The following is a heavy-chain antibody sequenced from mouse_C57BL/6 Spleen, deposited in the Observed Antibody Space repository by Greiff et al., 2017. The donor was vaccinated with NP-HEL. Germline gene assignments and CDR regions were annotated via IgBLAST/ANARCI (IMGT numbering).Heavy chain of an antibody. J-gene: IGHJ2*01. CDR2: IHPNSGST. Sequence: QVQLQQPGAELVKPGASVKLSCKASGYTFTSYWMHWVKQRPGQGLEWIGMIHPNSGSTNYNEKFKSKATLTVDKSSSTAYMQLSSLTSEDSAVYYCARYVDYSYFDDWGQGTTLTVSS. CDR3: ARYVDYSYFDD. V-gene: IGHV1-64*01. CDR1: GYTFTSYW. D-gene: IGHD1-1*01.